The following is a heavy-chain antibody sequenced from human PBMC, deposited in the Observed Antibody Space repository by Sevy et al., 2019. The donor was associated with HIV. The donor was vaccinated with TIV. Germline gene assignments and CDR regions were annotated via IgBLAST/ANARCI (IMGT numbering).Heavy chain of an antibody. CDR1: GLSFSNTW. D-gene: IGHD3-22*01. Sequence: EGSLRLSCAASGLSFSNTWMAWVHQAPGKALEWVGRIRSETGGGTTDFAAFAKGKFTISRDDPKNTLYLQMNSLKTEYTAVYYCAIDHRRVGMIVVPFEKWGLGTLVTVSS. V-gene: IGHV3-15*01. CDR2: IRSETGGGTT. CDR3: AIDHRRVGMIVVPFEK. J-gene: IGHJ4*02.